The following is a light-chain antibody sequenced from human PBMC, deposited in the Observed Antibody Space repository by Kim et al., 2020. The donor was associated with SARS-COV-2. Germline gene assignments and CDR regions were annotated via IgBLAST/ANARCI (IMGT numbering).Light chain of an antibody. J-gene: IGKJ3*01. V-gene: IGKV3-20*01. CDR3: QQYGSSLFT. CDR2: GAS. Sequence: EIVLTQSPGPLSLSPGERATLSCRASQSVRNNYLAWYQQKFGQAPRLLIYGASSRATGIPDRFSGSGSGTDFTLTISRLEPEDFAVSYCQQYGSSLFTFGPGTKVDIK. CDR1: QSVRNNY.